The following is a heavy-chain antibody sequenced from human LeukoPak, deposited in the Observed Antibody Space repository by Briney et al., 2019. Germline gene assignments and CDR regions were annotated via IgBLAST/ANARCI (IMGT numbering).Heavy chain of an antibody. CDR1: GGSFSGYY. J-gene: IGHJ3*02. CDR2: INHSGST. D-gene: IGHD2-15*01. Sequence: SETLSLTCAVYGGSFSGYYWSWIRQPPGKGLEWIGEINHSGSTNYNPSLKSRVTISVDTSKNQFSLKLSSVTAADTAVYYCARPIWSRKHTPGAFDIWGQGTMVTVSS. CDR3: ARPIWSRKHTPGAFDI. V-gene: IGHV4-34*01.